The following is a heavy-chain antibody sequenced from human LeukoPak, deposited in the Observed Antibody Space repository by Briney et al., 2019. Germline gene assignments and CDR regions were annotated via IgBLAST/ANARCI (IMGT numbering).Heavy chain of an antibody. D-gene: IGHD3-3*01. V-gene: IGHV4-39*07. J-gene: IGHJ4*02. CDR1: GGSISSSTYY. Sequence: SETLSLTCTVSGGSISSSTYYWFGFRQPPGKGLEWIGSIYYSGSTYYNPSLKSRVTISVDTSKNQFSLKLSSVTAADTAVYYCARDRGFLEWPAVRGYFDYWGQGTLVTVSS. CDR3: ARDRGFLEWPAVRGYFDY. CDR2: IYYSGST.